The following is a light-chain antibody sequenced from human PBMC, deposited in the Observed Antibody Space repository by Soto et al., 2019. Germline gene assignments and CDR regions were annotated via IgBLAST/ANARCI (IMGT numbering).Light chain of an antibody. CDR1: QYINTR. Sequence: EIVLTQSPATLSSSPGDRVTLSCRASQYINTRLASYQHRPGQAPRLLIYQTSLRAAGIPARFSASGSGTDFTLTISDVQPEDFALYYCHQRQSWPRTFGQGTKVDI. CDR2: QTS. V-gene: IGKV3-11*01. CDR3: HQRQSWPRT. J-gene: IGKJ1*01.